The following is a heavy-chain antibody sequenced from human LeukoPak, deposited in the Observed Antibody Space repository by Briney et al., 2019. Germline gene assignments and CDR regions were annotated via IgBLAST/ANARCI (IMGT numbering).Heavy chain of an antibody. CDR3: ARDRFGEPIDY. V-gene: IGHV4-39*07. Sequence: SETLSLTCTVSGGSVSSTTYYWGWIRQPPGKGLEWIGSIYYSGSTYYNPSLKSRVTISVDTSKNQFSLKLSSVTAADTAVYYCARDRFGEPIDYWGQGTLVTVSS. D-gene: IGHD3-10*01. J-gene: IGHJ4*02. CDR2: IYYSGST. CDR1: GGSVSSTTYY.